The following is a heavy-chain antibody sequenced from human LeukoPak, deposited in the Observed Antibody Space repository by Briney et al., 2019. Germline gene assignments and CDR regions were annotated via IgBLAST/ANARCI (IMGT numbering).Heavy chain of an antibody. D-gene: IGHD3-22*01. Sequence: SETLSLTCTVSGGSISSYYCGWIREPAGKGLEWIGRIYTSGSTNYNPSLKSRVTMSVDTSKNQFSLKLSSVTAADTAVHYCARYLALYYYDSSGNAFDIWGQGTMVTVSS. CDR2: IYTSGST. V-gene: IGHV4-4*07. J-gene: IGHJ3*02. CDR1: GGSISSYY. CDR3: ARYLALYYYDSSGNAFDI.